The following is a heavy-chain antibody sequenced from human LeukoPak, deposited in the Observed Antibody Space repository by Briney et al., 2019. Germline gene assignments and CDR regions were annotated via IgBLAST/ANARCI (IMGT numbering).Heavy chain of an antibody. D-gene: IGHD3-9*01. V-gene: IGHV4-31*03. CDR3: ARSPVRLTGYYLAWFDP. CDR2: IYYSGST. J-gene: IGHJ5*02. CDR1: GGSISSGGYY. Sequence: SQTLSLTCTVSGGSISSGGYYWSWIRQHPGKGLEWIGYIYYSGSTYYNPSFKSRVTISVDTSKNQFSLKLSSVTAADTAVYYCARSPVRLTGYYLAWFDPWGQGTLVTVSS.